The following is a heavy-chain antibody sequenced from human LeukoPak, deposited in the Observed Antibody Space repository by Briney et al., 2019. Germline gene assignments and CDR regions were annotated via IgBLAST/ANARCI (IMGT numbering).Heavy chain of an antibody. CDR3: ARAMRSGYDY. J-gene: IGHJ4*02. V-gene: IGHV3-48*02. CDR2: ISSRSDSV. D-gene: IGHD5-12*01. Sequence: QPGGSLRLSCAASRFTFSSYGMNWVRQAPGKRLEWVSYISSRSDSVYYADSVKGRFTISRDNAENSLYLQMNSLRDEDTAVYYCARAMRSGYDYLGQGTLVTVSS. CDR1: RFTFSSYG.